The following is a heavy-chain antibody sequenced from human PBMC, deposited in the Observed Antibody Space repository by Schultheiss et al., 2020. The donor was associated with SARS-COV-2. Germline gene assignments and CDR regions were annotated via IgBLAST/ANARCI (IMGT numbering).Heavy chain of an antibody. CDR1: GGTISSSSYY. Sequence: SQTLSLTCTVSGGTISSSSYYWGWIRQPPGKGLEWIGYIYYSGSTNYHPSLKSRVTISVDTSKNQFSLKLSSVTAADTAVYYCARNYCSSTSCFEFDYWGQGTLVTVSS. CDR3: ARNYCSSTSCFEFDY. J-gene: IGHJ4*02. V-gene: IGHV4-61*05. D-gene: IGHD2-2*01. CDR2: IYYSGST.